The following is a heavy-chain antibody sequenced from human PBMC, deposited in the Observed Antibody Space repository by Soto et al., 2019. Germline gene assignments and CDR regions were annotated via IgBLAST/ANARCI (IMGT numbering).Heavy chain of an antibody. V-gene: IGHV1-2*04. Sequence: ASVKVSCKASGYTFTGYYMHWVRQAPGQGLEWMGWINPNSGGTNYAQKFQGWVTMTRDTSINTAYMELSRLRSDDTAVYYCARANYDFWSGPIWGRRDYYYGMDVWGQGTTVTVSS. D-gene: IGHD3-3*01. J-gene: IGHJ6*02. CDR1: GYTFTGYY. CDR2: INPNSGGT. CDR3: ARANYDFWSGPIWGRRDYYYGMDV.